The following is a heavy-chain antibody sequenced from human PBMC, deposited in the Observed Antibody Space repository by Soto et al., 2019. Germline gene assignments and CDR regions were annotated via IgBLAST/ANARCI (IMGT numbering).Heavy chain of an antibody. Sequence: SETLSLTCTVSVGSINSYYWSWIRQPPGKGLEWIGYIYYSGSTNYNPSLKSRVTISVDTSKNQFSLKLSSVTAADTAVYYCARQDPYYDILTGYSPRAFDIWGQGTMVT. D-gene: IGHD3-9*01. CDR3: ARQDPYYDILTGYSPRAFDI. CDR1: VGSINSYY. V-gene: IGHV4-59*08. CDR2: IYYSGST. J-gene: IGHJ3*02.